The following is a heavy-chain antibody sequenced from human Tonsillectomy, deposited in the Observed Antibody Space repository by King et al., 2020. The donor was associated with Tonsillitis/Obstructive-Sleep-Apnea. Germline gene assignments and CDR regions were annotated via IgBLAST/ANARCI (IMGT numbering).Heavy chain of an antibody. CDR3: AKVNGGWDFWSGYYSNWFDP. V-gene: IGHV3-23*04. D-gene: IGHD3-3*01. J-gene: IGHJ5*02. CDR1: GFTFSSYA. Sequence: VHLVESGGGLVQPGGSLRLSCAASGFTFSSYAMSWVRQAPGKGLEWVSVISGSGGSTYYADSVKGRFTISRDNSKNTLYLQMNSLRAEDTAVCYCAKVNGGWDFWSGYYSNWFDPWGQGTLVTVSS. CDR2: ISGSGGST.